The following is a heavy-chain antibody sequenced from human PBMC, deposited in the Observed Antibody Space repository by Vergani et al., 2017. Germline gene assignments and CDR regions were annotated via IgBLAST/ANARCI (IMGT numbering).Heavy chain of an antibody. J-gene: IGHJ4*02. V-gene: IGHV4-59*01. CDR3: AARGWGGNSGLEY. Sequence: QVRLQESGPGLVKPSETLSLTCSVSGGSLSGYYWSWVRQPPGKELEWIGYMYHSGRTNYNPSPETRVTLSGDTSKNQFSMKLNSVTAADTVEYYCAARGWGGNSGLEYWGQGTLVTVSS. CDR1: GGSLSGYY. CDR2: MYHSGRT. D-gene: IGHD4-23*01.